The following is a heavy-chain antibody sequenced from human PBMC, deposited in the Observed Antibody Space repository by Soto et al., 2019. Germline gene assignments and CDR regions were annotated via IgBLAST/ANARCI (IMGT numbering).Heavy chain of an antibody. CDR3: AKDGPLGYCSGGSCYPPPFFDY. CDR1: GFTFSSYG. CDR2: ISYDGSNK. V-gene: IGHV3-30*18. J-gene: IGHJ4*02. D-gene: IGHD2-15*01. Sequence: GGSLRLSCAASGFTFSSYGMHWVRQAPGKGLEWVAVISYDGSNKYYADSVKGRFTISRDNSKNTLYLQMNSLRAEDTAVYYCAKDGPLGYCSGGSCYPPPFFDYWGQGTLVTVSS.